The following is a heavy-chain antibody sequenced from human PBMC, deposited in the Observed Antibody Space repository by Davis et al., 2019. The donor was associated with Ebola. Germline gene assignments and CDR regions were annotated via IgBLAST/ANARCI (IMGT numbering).Heavy chain of an antibody. CDR2: ITGSSDLT. V-gene: IGHV3-23*01. Sequence: GESLKISCAASGFTFSSYVITWVRQAPGKGPEWVSGITGSSDLTTYADSVKGRFTISRDNSKNTLYLQMNDLRAEDTAVYYCARVCSSFSSTSCYEDDYWGQGTLVTVSS. CDR1: GFTFSSYV. D-gene: IGHD2-2*01. J-gene: IGHJ4*02. CDR3: ARVCSSFSSTSCYEDDY.